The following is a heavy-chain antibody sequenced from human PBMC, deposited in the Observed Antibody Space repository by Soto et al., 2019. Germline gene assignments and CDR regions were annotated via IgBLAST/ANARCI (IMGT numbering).Heavy chain of an antibody. J-gene: IGHJ6*02. CDR1: GFSLSTSGMC. D-gene: IGHD6-6*01. CDR3: ARIRYSSSRYYYYGMDV. CDR2: IDWDDDK. V-gene: IGHV2-70*01. Sequence: SGPTLVNPTQTLTLTCTFPGFSLSTSGMCVSWIRQPPGKALEWLALIDWDDDKYYSTSLKTRLTISKDTSKNQVVLTMTNMDPVDTATYYCARIRYSSSRYYYYGMDVWGQGTTVTVSS.